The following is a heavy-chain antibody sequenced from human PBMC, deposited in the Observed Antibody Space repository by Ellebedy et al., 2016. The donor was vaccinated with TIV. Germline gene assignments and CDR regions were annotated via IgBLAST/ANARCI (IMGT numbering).Heavy chain of an antibody. D-gene: IGHD4-17*01. CDR3: ASDGSYGDFLSPTHAFAI. CDR1: RLTFSSYW. V-gene: IGHV3-7*01. J-gene: IGHJ3*02. CDR2: INQDGSEK. Sequence: GGSLRLSCAASRLTFSSYWMSWVRQAPGKGLEWVANINQDGSEKHYVDSVEGRFTISRDNAKKSLYLQMISLRAEDTAVYYCASDGSYGDFLSPTHAFAIWGQGTMVTVSS.